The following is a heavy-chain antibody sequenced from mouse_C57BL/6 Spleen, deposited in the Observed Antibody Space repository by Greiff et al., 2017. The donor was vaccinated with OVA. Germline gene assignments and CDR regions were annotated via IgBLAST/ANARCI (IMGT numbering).Heavy chain of an antibody. CDR2: IDPNSGGT. CDR3: ARKDYYGSSFLYAMDY. Sequence: VKLQQPGAELVKPGASVKLSCKASGYTFTSYWMHWVKQRPGRGLEWIGRIDPNSGGTKYNEKFKSKATLTVDKPSSTAYMQLSSLTSEDSAVYYCARKDYYGSSFLYAMDYWGQGTSVTVSS. CDR1: GYTFTSYW. V-gene: IGHV1-72*01. D-gene: IGHD1-1*01. J-gene: IGHJ4*01.